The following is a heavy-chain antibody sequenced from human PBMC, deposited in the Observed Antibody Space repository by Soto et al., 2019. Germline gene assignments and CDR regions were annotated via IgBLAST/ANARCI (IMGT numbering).Heavy chain of an antibody. V-gene: IGHV5-10-1*01. CDR3: ARSNYYYYSLDV. J-gene: IGHJ6*02. D-gene: IGHD6-6*01. CDR1: GNNISDYW. CDR2: IDPSDSLT. Sequence: GESLKISCKGSGNNISDYWINWVRQMPGKGLEWMGRIDPSDSLTDYSPSFQGRVTISADKPINTAYLQWSSLKASDTAIYYCARSNYYYYSLDVWGPGTTVTVSS.